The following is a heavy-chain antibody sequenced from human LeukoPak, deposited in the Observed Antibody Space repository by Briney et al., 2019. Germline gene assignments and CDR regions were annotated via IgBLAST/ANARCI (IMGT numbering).Heavy chain of an antibody. D-gene: IGHD5-12*01. CDR2: ISTSGSTI. J-gene: IGHJ6*03. Sequence: GGSLRLSCAASGFTFSDYEMNWVRQAPGKGLEWVSSISTSGSTIYYADSVKGRFTISRDNAKNSLYLQMNSLRAEDTAVYYCAGFNSEREGWLRALSYYSYYMDVWGKGTTVTISS. CDR3: AGFNSEREGWLRALSYYSYYMDV. V-gene: IGHV3-48*03. CDR1: GFTFSDYE.